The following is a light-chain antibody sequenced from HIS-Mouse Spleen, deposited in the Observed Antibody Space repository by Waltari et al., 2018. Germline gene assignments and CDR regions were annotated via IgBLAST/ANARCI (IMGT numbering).Light chain of an antibody. CDR3: CSYAGSSTYWV. Sequence: QSALTQPASVSGSPGQSITISCNGTSSDVGSYNLVSWYQQQPGKAPKLMIYECSKRPSGVSNRFSGSKSDNTASLTISGLQAEDEADYYCCSYAGSSTYWVFGGGTKLTVL. J-gene: IGLJ3*02. CDR1: SSDVGSYNL. V-gene: IGLV2-23*01. CDR2: ECS.